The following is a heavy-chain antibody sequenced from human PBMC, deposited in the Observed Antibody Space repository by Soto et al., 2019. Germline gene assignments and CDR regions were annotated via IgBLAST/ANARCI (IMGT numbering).Heavy chain of an antibody. CDR2: IYYSGST. J-gene: IGHJ5*02. CDR3: ARDGGAYDYGDPMGLNWFDP. Sequence: QVQLQESGPGLVKPSETLSLTCTVSGGSISSYYWSWIRQPPGKGLEWIGYIYYSGSTNYNPSLKSRVTISVDTSKNQFSLKLSSVTAADTAVYYCARDGGAYDYGDPMGLNWFDPWGQGTLVTVSS. CDR1: GGSISSYY. D-gene: IGHD4-17*01. V-gene: IGHV4-59*01.